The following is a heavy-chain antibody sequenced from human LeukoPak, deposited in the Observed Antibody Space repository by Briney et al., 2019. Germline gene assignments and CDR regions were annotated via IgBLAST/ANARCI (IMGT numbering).Heavy chain of an antibody. Sequence: PGGSLRLSCAASGFTFSNYWMHWIRQVPGKGLVWVSHIKYDGSATNYADSVKGRFTISRDNAKNTLYLRMNSLRAEDTAVYYCVSGSLQSGYNFDYWGQGALVTVSS. CDR1: GFTFSNYW. D-gene: IGHD3-3*01. J-gene: IGHJ4*02. CDR2: IKYDGSAT. CDR3: VSGSLQSGYNFDY. V-gene: IGHV3-74*01.